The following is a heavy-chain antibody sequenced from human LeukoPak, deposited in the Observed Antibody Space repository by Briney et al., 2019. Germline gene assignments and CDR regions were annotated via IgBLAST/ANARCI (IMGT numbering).Heavy chain of an antibody. CDR3: ASGVAGTVY. Sequence: PGRSLRLSCAVSGFTFSSYGMHWVRQAPGKGLEWVAVIWYDGSNKYYADSVKGRFTISRDNSKNTLYLQMNSLRAEDTAVYYCASGVAGTVYWGQGTLVTVSS. D-gene: IGHD6-19*01. CDR2: IWYDGSNK. J-gene: IGHJ4*02. V-gene: IGHV3-33*01. CDR1: GFTFSSYG.